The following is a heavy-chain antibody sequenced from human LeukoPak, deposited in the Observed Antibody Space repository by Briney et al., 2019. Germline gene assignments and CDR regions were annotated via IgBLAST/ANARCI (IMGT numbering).Heavy chain of an antibody. V-gene: IGHV4-30-4*01. Sequence: SETLSLTCTVSGGSISSGDYYWSWIRQPPGKGLEWIGYIYYSGSTYYNPSLKSRVTISVDTSKNQFSLKLSSVTAVDTAVYSCARGGLVAASPDAFDIWGQGTMVTVSS. CDR2: IYYSGST. D-gene: IGHD2-15*01. CDR3: ARGGLVAASPDAFDI. CDR1: GGSISSGDYY. J-gene: IGHJ3*02.